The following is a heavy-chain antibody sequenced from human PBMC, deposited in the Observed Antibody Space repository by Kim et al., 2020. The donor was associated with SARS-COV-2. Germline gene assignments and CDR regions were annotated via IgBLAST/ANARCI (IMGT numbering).Heavy chain of an antibody. D-gene: IGHD3-9*01. V-gene: IGHV5-51*01. J-gene: IGHJ5*02. CDR2: IYPGDSDT. Sequence: GESLKISCKGSGYSFTSYWIGWVRQMPGKGLEWMGIIYPGDSDTRYSPSFQGQVTISADKSISTAYLQWSSLKASDTAMYYCARRERYFDWSMFNWFDPWGQGTLVTVSS. CDR1: GYSFTSYW. CDR3: ARRERYFDWSMFNWFDP.